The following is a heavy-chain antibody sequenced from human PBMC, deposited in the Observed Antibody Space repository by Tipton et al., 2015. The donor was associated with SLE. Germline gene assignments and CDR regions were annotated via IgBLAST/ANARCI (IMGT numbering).Heavy chain of an antibody. CDR1: GGSISSGGYY. V-gene: IGHV4-31*03. D-gene: IGHD3-16*01. J-gene: IGHJ4*02. Sequence: TLSLTCTVSGGSISSGGYYWSWIRQHPGKGLEWIGYIYYSGSTYYNPSLKSRVTISVDTSKNQISLKLSSVTAADTAVYYCARGGGSGESQPGDFDYWGQGTLVTVSS. CDR2: IYYSGST. CDR3: ARGGGSGESQPGDFDY.